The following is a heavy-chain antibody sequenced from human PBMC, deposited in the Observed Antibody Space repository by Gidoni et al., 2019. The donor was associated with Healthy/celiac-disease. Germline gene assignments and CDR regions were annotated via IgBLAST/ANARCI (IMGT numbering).Heavy chain of an antibody. J-gene: IGHJ4*02. D-gene: IGHD6-13*01. CDR3: ARVWIAAAGPPLFYDY. V-gene: IGHV4-34*01. CDR2: INHSGST. Sequence: QVQLQQWGAGLLKPSETLSLTCAVYGGSFSGYYWSWIRQPPGKGLEWIGEINHSGSTNYNPSLKSRVTISVDTSKNQFSLKLSSVTAADTAVYYCARVWIAAAGPPLFYDYWGQGTLVTVSS. CDR1: GGSFSGYY.